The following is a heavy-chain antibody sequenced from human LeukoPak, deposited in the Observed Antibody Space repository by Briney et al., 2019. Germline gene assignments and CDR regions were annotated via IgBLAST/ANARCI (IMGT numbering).Heavy chain of an antibody. J-gene: IGHJ5*02. CDR2: LYTSGNT. V-gene: IGHV4-4*07. CDR3: ARAREGGHHYADWFDH. D-gene: IGHD3-22*01. Sequence: SETLSLTCTVSGGSISGYHWSWIRQPAGKGLEWIGRLYTSGNTNYNPSLKSRVTMSVDTSKNQFSLKLRFVTAADTAVYYCARAREGGHHYADWFDHWGQGTLVTVSS. CDR1: GGSISGYH.